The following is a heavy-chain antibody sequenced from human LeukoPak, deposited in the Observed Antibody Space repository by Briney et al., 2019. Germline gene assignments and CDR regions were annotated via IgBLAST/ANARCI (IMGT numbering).Heavy chain of an antibody. CDR2: ISSSSSYI. V-gene: IGHV3-21*01. D-gene: IGHD3-22*01. J-gene: IGHJ4*02. CDR1: GFTFSSYS. Sequence: GGSLRLSCAASGFTFSSYSMHWVRQAPGKGLEWVSSISSSSSYIYYADSVKGRFTISRDNAKNSLYLQMNSLRAEDTAVYYCARQAYYYDSSGYYFDYWGQGTLVTVSS. CDR3: ARQAYYYDSSGYYFDY.